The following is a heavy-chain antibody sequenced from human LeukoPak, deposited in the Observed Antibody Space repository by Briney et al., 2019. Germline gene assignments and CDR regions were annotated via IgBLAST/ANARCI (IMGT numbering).Heavy chain of an antibody. CDR1: GDSISSTNYY. D-gene: IGHD3-10*01. CDR2: IYYSGST. CDR3: ATWGGFGEFPYAFDI. V-gene: IGHV4-39*07. Sequence: PSETLSLTCTVSGDSISSTNYYWGWIRQPPGKGLEWIGSIYYSGSTYYNPSLKSRVTISVDTSKNQFSLKLSSVTAADTAVYYCATWGGFGEFPYAFDIWGQGTMVTVSS. J-gene: IGHJ3*02.